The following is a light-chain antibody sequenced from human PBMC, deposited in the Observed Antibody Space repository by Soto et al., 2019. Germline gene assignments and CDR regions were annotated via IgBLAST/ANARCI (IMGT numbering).Light chain of an antibody. Sequence: EIVLTQSPGTLSLSPGERATLSCRASQSISSGYLAWYQHKPGQAPRLLIYGASSRATGIPDRFSGSGCESDFTLTISSLEPEDLALYFCQRYGSSLTWTFGQGTKVDIK. CDR1: QSISSGY. V-gene: IGKV3-20*01. CDR2: GAS. J-gene: IGKJ1*01. CDR3: QRYGSSLTWT.